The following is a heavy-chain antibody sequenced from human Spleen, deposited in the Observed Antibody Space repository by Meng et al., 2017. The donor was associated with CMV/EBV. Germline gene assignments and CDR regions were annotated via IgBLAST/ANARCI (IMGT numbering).Heavy chain of an antibody. V-gene: IGHV4-31*01. CDR2: IYYSGNT. CDR3: AREVAAAPFGGPAYTFDY. Sequence: STSSGGNYWSWIRQHPGKGLAWIGYIYYSGNTHYNPSLQSPVSISVDTSKNQFSLKLSSVTAADTAVYYCAREVAAAPFGGPAYTFDYWGQGSLVTVSS. J-gene: IGHJ4*02. CDR1: STSSGGNY. D-gene: IGHD3-16*01.